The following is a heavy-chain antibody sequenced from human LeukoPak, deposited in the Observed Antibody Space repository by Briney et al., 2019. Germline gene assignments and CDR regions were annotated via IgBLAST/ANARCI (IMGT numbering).Heavy chain of an antibody. V-gene: IGHV4-34*01. CDR3: ARGQWFRAF. CDR1: GGSFSGYY. Sequence: SETLSLTCAVYGGSFSGYYWTWIRQPPGKGLEWIGEIHYSGSATYNPSLKSRDTISVDTSKNQFSLKMNSVIAADTAVYYCARGQWFRAFWSRGTPVTVSS. CDR2: IHYSGSA. D-gene: IGHD3-10*01. J-gene: IGHJ4*02.